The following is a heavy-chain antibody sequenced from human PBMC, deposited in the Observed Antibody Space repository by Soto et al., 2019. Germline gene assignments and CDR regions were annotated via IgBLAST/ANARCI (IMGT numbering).Heavy chain of an antibody. CDR3: ARATRGTGYSNPYYYYYYMDV. CDR1: GGSISSSSYY. D-gene: IGHD4-4*01. J-gene: IGHJ6*03. V-gene: IGHV4-39*01. Sequence: QLQLQESGPGLVKPSETLSLTCTVSGGSISSSSYYWGWIRQPPGKGLEWIGSIYYSGSTYYNPSLQSRVTISVDTSKNQFSLKLSSVTAADTAVYYCARATRGTGYSNPYYYYYYMDVWGKGTTVTVSS. CDR2: IYYSGST.